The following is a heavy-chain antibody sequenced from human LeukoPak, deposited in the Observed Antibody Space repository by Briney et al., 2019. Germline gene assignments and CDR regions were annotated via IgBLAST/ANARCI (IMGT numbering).Heavy chain of an antibody. D-gene: IGHD3-10*01. CDR1: GGSLSSYY. CDR3: ARVFYYGSGTFDF. CDR2: IYYSGST. V-gene: IGHV4-59*01. Sequence: SETLSLTCTVSGGSLSSYYWSWIRQPPGKGLEWIGYIYYSGSTTYNPSLRSRVTISVDTSKNQFSLKLSSVTAADTAVYYCARVFYYGSGTFDFWGRGTLVTVSS. J-gene: IGHJ2*01.